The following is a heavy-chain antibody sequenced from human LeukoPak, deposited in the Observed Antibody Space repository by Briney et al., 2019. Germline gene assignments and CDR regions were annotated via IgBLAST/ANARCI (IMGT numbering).Heavy chain of an antibody. CDR3: ARESAGGDLSYYYYYGMDV. J-gene: IGHJ6*02. CDR1: GYTFTSYA. CDR2: IIPIFGTA. D-gene: IGHD2-21*01. V-gene: IGHV1-69*13. Sequence: SVKVSCKASGYTFTSYAISWVRQAPGQGLEWMGGIIPIFGTANYAQKFQGRVTITADESTSTAYMELSSLRSEDTAVYYCARESAGGDLSYYYYYGMDVWGQGTTVTVSS.